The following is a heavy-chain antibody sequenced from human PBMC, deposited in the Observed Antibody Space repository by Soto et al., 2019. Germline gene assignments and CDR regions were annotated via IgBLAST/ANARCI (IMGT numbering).Heavy chain of an antibody. CDR2: ISYTGNA. D-gene: IGHD4-17*01. V-gene: IGHV4-59*01. CDR1: GGSMRSYY. CDR3: ARDRDYGDYDS. Sequence: QVQLQESGPGLLKPSETLSLTCTVSGGSMRSYYWTWIRQPPGKGLEWLGCISYTGNANYDPSLKSRVTISVDASNNQFSLRLDSVTAADTAIYYCARDRDYGDYDSWGQGTLVTVPS. J-gene: IGHJ4*02.